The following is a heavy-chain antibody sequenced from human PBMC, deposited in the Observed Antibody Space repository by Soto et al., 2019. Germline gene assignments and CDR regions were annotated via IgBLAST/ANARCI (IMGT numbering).Heavy chain of an antibody. CDR2: ISGSGVRT. V-gene: IGHV3-23*01. CDR1: GFTFSNYA. D-gene: IGHD1-26*01. J-gene: IGHJ4*02. Sequence: GGSLRLSCAASGFTFSNYAMSWVRQAPGKGLEWVSTISGSGVRTYYADSVKGRFTFSRDNSKNTLYLQRNSLSAEDTAVYYCAFPRGGGCSLPFDYWGQGTLVTVSS. CDR3: AFPRGGGCSLPFDY.